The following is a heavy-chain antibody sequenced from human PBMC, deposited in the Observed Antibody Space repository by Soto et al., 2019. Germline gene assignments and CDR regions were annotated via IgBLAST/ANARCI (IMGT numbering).Heavy chain of an antibody. J-gene: IGHJ6*02. Sequence: QVQLVESGGGVVQPGRSLRLSCAASGFTFRSYGMHWVRQAPGKGLEWVAVISYDGSNKYYADSVKGRFTISRDNSKNTLYLQMNSLRAEDAAVYYCAKDLLRPGRAYRMDVWGQGTTVTVSS. V-gene: IGHV3-30*18. CDR1: GFTFRSYG. CDR3: AKDLLRPGRAYRMDV. CDR2: ISYDGSNK.